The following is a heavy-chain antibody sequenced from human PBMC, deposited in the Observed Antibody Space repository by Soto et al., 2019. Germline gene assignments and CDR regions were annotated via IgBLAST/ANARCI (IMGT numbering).Heavy chain of an antibody. V-gene: IGHV3-30*18. CDR1: GIAFSGCG. D-gene: IGHD3-10*01. CDR3: AKNIVRGHWYFDL. J-gene: IGHJ2*01. Sequence: QVQLVESGGGVVQPGKSLRLSCAASGIAFSGCGMFWVRQTPSKGLEWVAAISSDGSQKYYADSVKGRFTISRDNSKNTLYVQMTGLTTEETAVYYCAKNIVRGHWYFDLWGRGTLVTVSS. CDR2: ISSDGSQK.